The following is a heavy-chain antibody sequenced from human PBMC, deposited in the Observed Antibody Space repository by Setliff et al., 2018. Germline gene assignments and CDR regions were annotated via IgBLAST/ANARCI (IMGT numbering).Heavy chain of an antibody. CDR3: ARDPNGDYVGAFDP. V-gene: IGHV3-74*01. Sequence: PGGSLRLSCAASGFTLSTSWMHWVRQAPGKGLVWVSGINNDGSSTYYADSVKGRFTISRDNAKNTLYLQMNSLRAEDTASYYCARDPNGDYVGAFDPWGQGILVTVSS. J-gene: IGHJ5*02. D-gene: IGHD4-17*01. CDR2: INNDGSST. CDR1: GFTLSTSW.